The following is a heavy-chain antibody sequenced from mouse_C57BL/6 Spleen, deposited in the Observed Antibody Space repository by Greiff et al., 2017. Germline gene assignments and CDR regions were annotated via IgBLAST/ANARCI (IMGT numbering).Heavy chain of an antibody. CDR3: ARQLTGYYFDY. Sequence: EVQLKESGPELVKPGDSVKISCKASGYSFTGYFMNWVMQSHGKSLEWIGRINPYNGDTFYNQKFKGKATLTVDKSSSTAHMELRSLTSEDSAVYYCARQLTGYYFDYWGQGTTLTVSS. D-gene: IGHD4-1*01. V-gene: IGHV1-20*01. CDR1: GYSFTGYF. J-gene: IGHJ2*01. CDR2: INPYNGDT.